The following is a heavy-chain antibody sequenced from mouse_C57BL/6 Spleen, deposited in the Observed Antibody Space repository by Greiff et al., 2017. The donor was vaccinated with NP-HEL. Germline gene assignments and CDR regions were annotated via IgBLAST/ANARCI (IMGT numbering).Heavy chain of an antibody. J-gene: IGHJ3*01. CDR1: GFTFSSYA. CDR3: ARDQGYYDYTWFAY. V-gene: IGHV5-4*01. Sequence: EVHLVESGGGLVKPGGSLKLSCAASGFTFSSYAMSWVRQTPEKRLEWVATISDGGSYTYYPDNVKGRFTISRDNAKNNLYLQMSHLKSEDTAMYYCARDQGYYDYTWFAYWGQGTLVTVSA. CDR2: ISDGGSYT. D-gene: IGHD2-4*01.